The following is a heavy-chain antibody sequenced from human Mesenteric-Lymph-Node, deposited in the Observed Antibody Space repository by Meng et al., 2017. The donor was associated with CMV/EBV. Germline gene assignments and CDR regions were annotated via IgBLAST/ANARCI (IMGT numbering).Heavy chain of an antibody. CDR2: IYYSGNT. Sequence: SETLSLTCTVSGGSVSSCSYYWSWIRQPPGKGLEWFGYIYYSGNTNYNPSLKSRVTMSLDMSDNQFSLKLRSVTAADTAVYYCATYDYSNSYYYGLDVWGQGTTVTVSS. CDR3: ATYDYSNSYYYGLDV. V-gene: IGHV4-61*01. J-gene: IGHJ6*02. CDR1: GGSVSSCSYY. D-gene: IGHD4-11*01.